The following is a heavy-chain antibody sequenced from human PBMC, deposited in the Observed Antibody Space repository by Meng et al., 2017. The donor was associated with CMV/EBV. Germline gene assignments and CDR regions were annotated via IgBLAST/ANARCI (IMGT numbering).Heavy chain of an antibody. D-gene: IGHD3-9*01. CDR2: INHSGST. V-gene: IGHV4-34*01. J-gene: IGHJ6*02. CDR1: GGSFSGYY. Sequence: GSLRLSCAVYGGSFSGYYWSWIRQPPGKGLKWIGEINHSGSTNYNPSLKSRVTISVDTSKNQFSLKLSSVTAADTAVYYCARERVLYYDILTGWLGYYGMDVWGQGTTVTVSS. CDR3: ARERVLYYDILTGWLGYYGMDV.